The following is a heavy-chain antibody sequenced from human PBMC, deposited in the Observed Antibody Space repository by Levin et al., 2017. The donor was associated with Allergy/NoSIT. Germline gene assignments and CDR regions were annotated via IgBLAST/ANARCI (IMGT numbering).Heavy chain of an antibody. CDR1: GFIVSNNF. CDR2: IYSRGNA. CDR3: ARDTQH. J-gene: IGHJ1*01. V-gene: IGHV3-66*01. Sequence: VASVKVSCAGSGFIVSNNFMSWVRQAPGKGLEWVSIIYSRGNAFYADSVKGRFTVSRDESQNTLFLQMNSLRVEDTATYYCARDTQHWGQGTRVTVSS.